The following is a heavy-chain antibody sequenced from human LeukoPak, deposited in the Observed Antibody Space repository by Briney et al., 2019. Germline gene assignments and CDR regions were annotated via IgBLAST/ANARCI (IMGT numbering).Heavy chain of an antibody. CDR2: VFHSGST. CDR3: AREASSGWHIDY. Sequence: SETLSLTCTVSGGSISSYYWNWIRQPPGKGLEWIGYVFHSGSTNYNPSLKSRVTMSVDTSKNQFSLKLSSVTAADTAVYYCAREASSGWHIDYWGQGTLVTVSS. V-gene: IGHV4-59*01. D-gene: IGHD6-19*01. CDR1: GGSISSYY. J-gene: IGHJ4*02.